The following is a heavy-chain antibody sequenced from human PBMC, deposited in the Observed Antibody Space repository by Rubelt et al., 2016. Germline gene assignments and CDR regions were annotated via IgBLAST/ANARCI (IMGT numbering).Heavy chain of an antibody. Sequence: QVQLQESGPVMVKPSETLSLTCTVSGDSISSSSFYWGWLRQPPGKGLEWIGSIYYSGTTYYNPSLKSRVTIAVDTSKNPISLKLRSVTAADTAIYYCAISSGYDYVYDYWGQGTLVTVSS. CDR1: GDSISSSSFY. V-gene: IGHV4-39*07. D-gene: IGHD5-12*01. CDR3: AISSGYDYVYDY. J-gene: IGHJ4*02. CDR2: IYYSGTT.